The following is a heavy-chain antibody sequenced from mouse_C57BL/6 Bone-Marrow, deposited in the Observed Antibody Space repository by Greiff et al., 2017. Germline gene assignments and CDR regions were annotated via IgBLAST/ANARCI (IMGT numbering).Heavy chain of an antibody. CDR3: ASTVSMLYYFDY. Sequence: QVQLKESGAELVRPGTSVKMSCKASGYTFTNYWIGWAKQRPGHGLEWIGDIYPGGGYTNYNEKFKGKATLTADNSSSTAYMQFSSLTSEDSAIYYCASTVSMLYYFDYWGQGTTLTVAS. D-gene: IGHD2-10*02. CDR2: IYPGGGYT. J-gene: IGHJ2*01. V-gene: IGHV1-63*01. CDR1: GYTFTNYW.